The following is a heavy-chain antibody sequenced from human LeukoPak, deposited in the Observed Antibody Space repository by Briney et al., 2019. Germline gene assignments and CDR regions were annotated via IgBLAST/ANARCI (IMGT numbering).Heavy chain of an antibody. V-gene: IGHV3-30*03. Sequence: GRSLRLSCAASGFTFSSYGMHWVRQAPGKGLEWVAVISRDGSDNHYADSVKGRFTISRDNAKNSLYLQMNSLRAEDTAVYYCASVGGFGEPKWGQGTLVTVSS. CDR2: ISRDGSDN. D-gene: IGHD3-10*01. J-gene: IGHJ4*02. CDR1: GFTFSSYG. CDR3: ASVGGFGEPK.